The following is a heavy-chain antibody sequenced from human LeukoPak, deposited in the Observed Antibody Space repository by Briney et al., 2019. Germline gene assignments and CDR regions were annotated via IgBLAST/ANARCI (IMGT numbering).Heavy chain of an antibody. CDR2: ITGSDGRI. CDR3: AKLMRQQLWSLAGYFDY. V-gene: IGHV3-23*01. D-gene: IGHD6-13*01. CDR1: GFTFSSYA. J-gene: IGHJ4*02. Sequence: QTGGSLRLSCAASGFTFSSYAMSWVRQAPGKGLEWVSAITGSDGRIDYADSVKGRFTVARDNSKNTLFLQMNSLRAEDTAVYYCAKLMRQQLWSLAGYFDYWGQGTLVTVSS.